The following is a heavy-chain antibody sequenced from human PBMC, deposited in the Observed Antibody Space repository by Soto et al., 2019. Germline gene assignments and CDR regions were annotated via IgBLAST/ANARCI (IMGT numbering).Heavy chain of an antibody. CDR3: ARESVALTKDFDY. Sequence: QVQLLQSGAEVKKPGASVKVSCKASGYTFIDYYMHWVRQAPGQGPEWMGCINPKGGGTKYAQKFQDWVTMTWDTSISTAYMELIRLRSDDTAVYYCARESVALTKDFDYWGQGTLVTVSS. V-gene: IGHV1-2*04. CDR1: GYTFIDYY. CDR2: INPKGGGT. D-gene: IGHD2-21*02. J-gene: IGHJ4*02.